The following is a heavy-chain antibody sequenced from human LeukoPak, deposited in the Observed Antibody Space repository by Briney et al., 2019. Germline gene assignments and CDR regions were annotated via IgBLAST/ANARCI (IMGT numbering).Heavy chain of an antibody. CDR2: IYTSGST. J-gene: IGHJ4*02. CDR1: GGSISSYY. D-gene: IGHD3-22*01. CDR3: ARTNPRNYYDSSGESFDY. V-gene: IGHV4-4*07. Sequence: SETLSLTCTVSGGSISSYYWSWIRQPAGKGLEWIGRIYTSGSTNYNPSLKSRVTMSVDTSKNQFSLELSSVTAADTAVYYCARTNPRNYYDSSGESFDYWGQGTLVTVSS.